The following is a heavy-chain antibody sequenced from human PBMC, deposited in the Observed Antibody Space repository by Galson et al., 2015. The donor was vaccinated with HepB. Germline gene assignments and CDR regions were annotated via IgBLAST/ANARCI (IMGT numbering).Heavy chain of an antibody. CDR1: GGSISSSSYY. CDR2: IYYSGST. D-gene: IGHD2-2*02. Sequence: ETLSLTCTVSGGSISSSSYYWGWIRQPPGKGLEWIGSIYYSGSTYYNPSLKSRVTISVDTSKNQFSLKLSSVTAADTAVYYCAREGLIVVVPAAIEEGYYYYGMDVWGQGTTVTVSS. CDR3: AREGLIVVVPAAIEEGYYYYGMDV. J-gene: IGHJ6*02. V-gene: IGHV4-39*02.